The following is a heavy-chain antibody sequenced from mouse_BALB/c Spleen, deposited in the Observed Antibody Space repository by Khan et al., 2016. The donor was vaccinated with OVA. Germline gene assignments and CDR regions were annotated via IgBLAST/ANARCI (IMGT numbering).Heavy chain of an antibody. CDR3: ARKIGSDFDY. J-gene: IGHJ2*01. V-gene: IGHV1-20*02. Sequence: VQLKESGPELVKPGASVKISCKASSYSFTGYFMNWVMQSHGKSLEWIGRINPHIGETLYNQKFKGKATLTVDESSRTAHLELRSLASEDSAVYYCARKIGSDFDYWGQGTTLTVSS. CDR1: SYSFTGYF. CDR2: INPHIGET. D-gene: IGHD1-1*01.